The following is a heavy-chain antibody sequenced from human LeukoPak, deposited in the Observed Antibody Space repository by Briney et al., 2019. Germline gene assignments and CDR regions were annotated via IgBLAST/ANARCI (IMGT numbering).Heavy chain of an antibody. CDR3: ASGAEDGYNFGFDY. D-gene: IGHD5-24*01. J-gene: IGHJ4*02. Sequence: SETLSLTCTVSGASLNDYYWSWIRQPPGKALEWIGFIHSSGSANSNPSLTRRVTISIDTSKNHFSLNLRSLTPADTAVYFCASGAEDGYNFGFDYWGQGTLAAVSS. V-gene: IGHV4-59*12. CDR2: IHSSGSA. CDR1: GASLNDYY.